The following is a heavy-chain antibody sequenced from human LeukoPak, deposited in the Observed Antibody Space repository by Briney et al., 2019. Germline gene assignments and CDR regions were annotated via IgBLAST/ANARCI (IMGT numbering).Heavy chain of an antibody. J-gene: IGHJ4*02. Sequence: GGSLRLSCAASGFTVSSNYMSWVRQAPGKGLEWVSVIYSGGSTYYADSVKGRFTISRDNSKNTLYLQMNSLRAEDTAVYYCARLSASGRHVDYWGQGSLVTVSS. CDR2: IYSGGST. CDR3: ARLSASGRHVDY. CDR1: GFTVSSNY. V-gene: IGHV3-53*01. D-gene: IGHD1-26*01.